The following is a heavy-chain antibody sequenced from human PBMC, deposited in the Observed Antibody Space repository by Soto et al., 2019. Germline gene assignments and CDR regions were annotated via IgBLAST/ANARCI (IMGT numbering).Heavy chain of an antibody. J-gene: IGHJ6*02. V-gene: IGHV3-23*01. D-gene: IGHD6-19*01. CDR3: VRDRELAVAGTAEYYYYYGMDV. CDR2: ISNSGDT. CDR1: GVSLTTSA. Sequence: PGGSLRLACASSGVSLTTSAMAGVRQPPGKGLEWVSAISNSGDTYYADSVEGRFTISRDNYKDTLYLQMNSLRAEDTAIYYCVRDRELAVAGTAEYYYYYGMDVWGQGTTVTVSS.